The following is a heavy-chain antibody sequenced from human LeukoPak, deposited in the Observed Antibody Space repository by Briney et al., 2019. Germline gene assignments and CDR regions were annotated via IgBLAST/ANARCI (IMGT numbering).Heavy chain of an antibody. CDR3: ARRKRGIAVAGTFDY. J-gene: IGHJ4*02. D-gene: IGHD6-19*01. CDR2: ISRGSSSI. CDR1: GFTFSSYS. Sequence: GGSLRLSCAAAGFTFSSYSMIWVRQAPGKGLEWLSSISRGSSSIYYADSVKGRFTISRDNAENSLYLHMNSLRAEDTAVYYCARRKRGIAVAGTFDYWGQGTLVTVSS. V-gene: IGHV3-48*04.